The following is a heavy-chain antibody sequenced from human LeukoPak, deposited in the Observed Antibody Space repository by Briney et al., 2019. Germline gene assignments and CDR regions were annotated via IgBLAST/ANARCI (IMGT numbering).Heavy chain of an antibody. CDR3: ARIPLVWSSPKGAFDI. CDR2: IYHSGST. V-gene: IGHV4-4*02. D-gene: IGHD3-10*01. Sequence: PSETLSLTCAVSGGSINSSNWWSWVRQPPGKGLDWIGEIYHSGSTNYNPSLKCRVTISVDKSKNQFSLKVSSVTAADTAVYYCARIPLVWSSPKGAFDIWGQGTMVTVSS. CDR1: GGSINSSNW. J-gene: IGHJ3*02.